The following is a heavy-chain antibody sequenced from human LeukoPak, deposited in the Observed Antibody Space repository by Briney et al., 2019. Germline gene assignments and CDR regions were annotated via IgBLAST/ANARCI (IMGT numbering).Heavy chain of an antibody. CDR3: ARAVPAATYYYYYMDV. CDR2: IIPIFGTA. J-gene: IGHJ6*03. V-gene: IGHV1-69*05. CDR1: GGTFSSYA. D-gene: IGHD2-2*01. Sequence: SVKVSCKASGGTFSSYAISWVRQAPGQGLEWMGGIIPIFGTANYAQKFQGRVTITTDESTSTAYMELSSLRSEDTAVYYCARAVPAATYYYYYMDVWGKGTTVTVSS.